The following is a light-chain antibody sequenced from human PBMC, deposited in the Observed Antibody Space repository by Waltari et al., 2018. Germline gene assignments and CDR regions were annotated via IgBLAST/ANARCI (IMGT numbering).Light chain of an antibody. J-gene: IGKJ1*01. Sequence: EIVMTQSPVTLSVSPGERATLSCRASQNVSDNLAWYQQKPGQPPRLLIYGTSSRATGIPARFSGSGSGTEFTLSIESLQSEDFAVYYCQQYNDWPPWTFGQGTKVEIK. CDR2: GTS. CDR1: QNVSDN. V-gene: IGKV3D-15*01. CDR3: QQYNDWPPWT.